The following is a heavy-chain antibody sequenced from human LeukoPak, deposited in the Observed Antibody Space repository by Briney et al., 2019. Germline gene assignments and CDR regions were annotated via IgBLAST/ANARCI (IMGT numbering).Heavy chain of an antibody. J-gene: IGHJ3*02. CDR3: ATDSSSSFAFDI. D-gene: IGHD6-6*01. V-gene: IGHV4-59*11. CDR2: IYFTGST. CDR1: GDSISGHY. Sequence: SETLSLTCTVSGDSISGHYWSWVRQPPGKGLEWIGYIYFTGSTSHNPSLKSRVTISVDTSKNQFSLKLSSVTAADTAVYYCATDSSSSFAFDIWGQGTMVTVSS.